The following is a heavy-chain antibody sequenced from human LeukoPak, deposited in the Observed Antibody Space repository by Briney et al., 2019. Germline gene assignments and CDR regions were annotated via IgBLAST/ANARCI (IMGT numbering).Heavy chain of an antibody. V-gene: IGHV3-74*01. CDR1: GFTFSSYW. CDR3: AREVSGSSYFDY. J-gene: IGHJ4*02. D-gene: IGHD1-26*01. CDR2: INNVGSST. Sequence: GGSLRLSCAASGFTFSSYWMHWVRQAPGKGLVWVSRINNVGSSTTYADSVKGRFTTSRDNAKNTLYLQMNSLSAEDTAVYYCAREVSGSSYFDYWGQGTQVTVSS.